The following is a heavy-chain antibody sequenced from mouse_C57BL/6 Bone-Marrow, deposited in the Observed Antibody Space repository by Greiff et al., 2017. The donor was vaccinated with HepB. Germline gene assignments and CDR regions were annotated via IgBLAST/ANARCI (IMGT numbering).Heavy chain of an antibody. CDR1: GFTFSSYA. J-gene: IGHJ3*01. CDR2: ISDGGSYT. CDR3: VTTWFAY. Sequence: EVMLVESGGGLVKPGGSLKLSCAASGFTFSSYAMSWVRQTPEKRLEWVATISDGGSYTYYPDNLKGRFTISRDNAKNNLYLQMSHLKSEDTAMYYCVTTWFAYWGQGTLVTVSA. D-gene: IGHD1-1*01. V-gene: IGHV5-4*03.